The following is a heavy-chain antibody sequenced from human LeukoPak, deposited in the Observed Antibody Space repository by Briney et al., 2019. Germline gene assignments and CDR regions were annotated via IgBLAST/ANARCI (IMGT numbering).Heavy chain of an antibody. CDR3: AKGHYYDSSGSAFDI. CDR2: ISWNSGSI. J-gene: IGHJ3*02. V-gene: IGHV3-9*01. Sequence: GGSLGLSCAASGFTLEDYAMHWVRQAPGKGLEWVSGISWNSGSIGYADSVKGRFTISRDNAKNSLYLQMNSLRAEDTALYYCAKGHYYDSSGSAFDIWGQGTMVTVSS. CDR1: GFTLEDYA. D-gene: IGHD3-22*01.